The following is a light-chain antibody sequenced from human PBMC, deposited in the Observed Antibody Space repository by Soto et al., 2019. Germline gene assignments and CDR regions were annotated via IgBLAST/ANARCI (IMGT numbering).Light chain of an antibody. CDR1: SSDVGGYNY. CDR2: DVT. J-gene: IGLJ1*01. V-gene: IGLV2-14*03. CDR3: SSYTSSTTPYV. Sequence: QCVLTQPASVSGSPGRSITISCTGTSSDVGGYNYVSWYQHYPGKAPKLMIYDVTKRPSGVSNRFSGSKSGNTASLTISGLQAEDEADYYCSSYTSSTTPYVFGTGTKVTVL.